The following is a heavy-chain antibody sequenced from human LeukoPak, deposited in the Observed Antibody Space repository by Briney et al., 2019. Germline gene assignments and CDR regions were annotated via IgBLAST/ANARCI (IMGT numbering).Heavy chain of an antibody. CDR1: GGSISSGSYY. CDR3: ARLTYNDFWSGYYVETYNWFDP. CDR2: IYTSGST. D-gene: IGHD3-3*01. Sequence: NPSQTLSLTCTVSGGSISSGSYYWSWIRQPAGRGLEWIGRIYTSGSTNYNPSLKSRVTISVDTSKNQFSLKLSSVTAADTAVYYCARLTYNDFWSGYYVETYNWFDPWGQGTLVTVSS. J-gene: IGHJ5*02. V-gene: IGHV4-61*02.